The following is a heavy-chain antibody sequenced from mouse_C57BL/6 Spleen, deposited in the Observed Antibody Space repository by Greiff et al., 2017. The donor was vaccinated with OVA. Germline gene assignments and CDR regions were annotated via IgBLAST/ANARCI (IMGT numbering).Heavy chain of an antibody. CDR1: GFTFSSYA. CDR2: ISDGGSYT. CDR3: ARVNYGSSYGAMDY. Sequence: EVQLQESGGGLVKPGGSLKLSCAASGFTFSSYAMSWVRQTPEKRLEWVATISDGGSYTYYPDNVKGRFTISRDNAKNTLYLQMSHLKAEDTAMYYCARVNYGSSYGAMDYWGQGTSVTVSS. V-gene: IGHV5-4*01. D-gene: IGHD1-1*01. J-gene: IGHJ4*01.